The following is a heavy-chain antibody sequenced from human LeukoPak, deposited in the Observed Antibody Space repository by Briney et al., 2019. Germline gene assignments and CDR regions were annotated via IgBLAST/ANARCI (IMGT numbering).Heavy chain of an antibody. CDR1: GGSFSGYY. Sequence: SETLSLTCAVYGGSFSGYYWSWIRQPPGKGLEWIGEINHSGSTNYNPSLKSRVTISVDTSENQFSLKLSSVTAADTAVYYCARASHYYGSGSYYNDFDYWGQGTLVTVSS. D-gene: IGHD3-10*01. CDR2: INHSGST. V-gene: IGHV4-34*01. J-gene: IGHJ4*02. CDR3: ARASHYYGSGSYYNDFDY.